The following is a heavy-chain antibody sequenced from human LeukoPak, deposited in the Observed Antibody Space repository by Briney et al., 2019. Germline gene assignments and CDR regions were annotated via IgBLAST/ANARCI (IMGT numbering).Heavy chain of an antibody. CDR2: ITTTGATT. CDR1: GFTFGSYG. Sequence: GGSLRLSCAASGFTFGSYGMSWVRQAPGKGVEWVSFITTTGATTSYADSVKGRFTISRDNARDTLYMQMNSLRDEDTALYYCTIMHGYYDGSGYWVQWGQGTLVTVSS. V-gene: IGHV3-23*01. J-gene: IGHJ4*02. CDR3: TIMHGYYDGSGYWVQ. D-gene: IGHD3-22*01.